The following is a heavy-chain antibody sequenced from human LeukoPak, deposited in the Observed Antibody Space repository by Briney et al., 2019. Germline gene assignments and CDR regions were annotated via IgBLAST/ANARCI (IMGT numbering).Heavy chain of an antibody. Sequence: GESLRISCEGSGYKFPSYWIGWVRQMPGQGLEWLGIIYPGDSTTRYSPFFQGQVTMSADKSTNTAYLQWSSLKASDTATYYCARLLTTLTRSIWGRFDSWGQGTLVTVSS. CDR3: ARLLTTLTRSIWGRFDS. J-gene: IGHJ5*01. CDR1: GYKFPSYW. V-gene: IGHV5-51*01. CDR2: IYPGDSTT. D-gene: IGHD3-16*01.